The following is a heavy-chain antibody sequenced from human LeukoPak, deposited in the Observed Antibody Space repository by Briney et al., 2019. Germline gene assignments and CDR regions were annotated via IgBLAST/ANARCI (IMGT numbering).Heavy chain of an antibody. D-gene: IGHD1-1*01. CDR3: ARNRGHWNGGAFDI. V-gene: IGHV3-53*01. Sequence: PGGSLRLSCAVSGFTVSSNSMSWVRQAPGKGLEWVSFSDSVKGRFTISRDNSKNTLYLQMNSLRAEDTAVYYCARNRGHWNGGAFDIWGQGTMVTVSS. CDR1: GFTVSSNS. J-gene: IGHJ3*02.